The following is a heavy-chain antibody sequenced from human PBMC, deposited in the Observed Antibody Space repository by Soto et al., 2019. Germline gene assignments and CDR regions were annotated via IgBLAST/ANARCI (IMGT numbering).Heavy chain of an antibody. J-gene: IGHJ4*02. CDR2: LSGSGGST. CDR3: GTDSMCGAGSGSAHDS. CDR1: GFSFSNYA. Sequence: EVQLLESGGGLVQPGGSLRLSCAASGFSFSNYAMSWVRQAPGKGLEWISCLSGSGGSTKYADSVKGRFIISRDNSKNPLYLQRNSLRVEDKALNYCGTDSMCGAGSGSAHDSWGQGTLVTVSS. D-gene: IGHD3-22*01. V-gene: IGHV3-23*01.